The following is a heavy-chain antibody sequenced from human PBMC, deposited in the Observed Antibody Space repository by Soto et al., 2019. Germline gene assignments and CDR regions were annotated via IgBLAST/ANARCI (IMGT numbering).Heavy chain of an antibody. CDR1: GFTFSRYG. Sequence: QVQLVESGGGVVQPGRSLRLSCAASGFTFSRYGMHWVRQAPGKGLEWVAVVWFDGSQKYYGDSVKGRFTITRDNSKNTWYLEMNSLRAEDTAVYYCARGNYGSGSNHYSGMDVWGQGTTVIVSS. CDR3: ARGNYGSGSNHYSGMDV. CDR2: VWFDGSQK. J-gene: IGHJ6*02. V-gene: IGHV3-33*01. D-gene: IGHD3-10*01.